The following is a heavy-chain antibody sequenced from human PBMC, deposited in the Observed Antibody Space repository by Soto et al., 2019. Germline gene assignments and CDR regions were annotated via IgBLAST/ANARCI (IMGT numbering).Heavy chain of an antibody. V-gene: IGHV1-18*01. Sequence: QVQLVQSGAEVKKPGASVTVSCKASGYTFTNYGINWVRQAPGQGLEWMGWISAYSGHTKDAQKLQDRVTRTTDTSTSTAYMELRCLRSDDTAVYYCARPHYLADNVELDYWGQGTLVTVSA. J-gene: IGHJ4*02. D-gene: IGHD6-19*01. CDR3: ARPHYLADNVELDY. CDR2: ISAYSGHT. CDR1: GYTFTNYG.